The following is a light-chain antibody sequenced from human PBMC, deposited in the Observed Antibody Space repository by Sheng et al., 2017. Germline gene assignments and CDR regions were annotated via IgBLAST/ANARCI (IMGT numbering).Light chain of an antibody. J-gene: IGKJ2*01. V-gene: IGKV1-17*01. Sequence: DIHMTQSPSTLSASVGDRVSITCQASQDITNRLNWYQQKPGKAPKLLIYPASSLQSGVPSRFSGSGSGTDFTLTISSLQPEDFAAYYCLRLDSYPYTFGQGTKLEIK. CDR3: LRLDSYPYT. CDR2: PAS. CDR1: QDITNR.